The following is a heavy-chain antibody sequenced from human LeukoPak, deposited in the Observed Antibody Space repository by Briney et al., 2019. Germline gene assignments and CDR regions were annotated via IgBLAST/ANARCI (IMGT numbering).Heavy chain of an antibody. V-gene: IGHV3-30*18. CDR1: GFPFSSYG. Sequence: GGSLRLSCAASGFPFSSYGMLWVRQAPGKGPEWVAVISHDGSNKYYEDSVKGRFTISRDNSKNTLYLQMNSLRAEDTAVYYCAKDMAPLIVVVISSSFDYWGQGTLVTASS. CDR3: AKDMAPLIVVVISSSFDY. J-gene: IGHJ4*02. CDR2: ISHDGSNK. D-gene: IGHD3-22*01.